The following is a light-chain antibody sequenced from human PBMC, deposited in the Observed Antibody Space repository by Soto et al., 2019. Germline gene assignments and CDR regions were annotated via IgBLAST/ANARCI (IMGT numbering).Light chain of an antibody. CDR1: QSVSSY. CDR3: QQRSNWPT. J-gene: IGKJ4*01. V-gene: IGKV3-11*01. Sequence: EIVLTQSPATLSLSPGERATLSCRASQSVSSYLAWYQQKPGQAPRLLIYDASNRATGIPARFSGSGSGTAFALIISSLEPEDFAVYYCQQRSNWPTFGGGTKVEIK. CDR2: DAS.